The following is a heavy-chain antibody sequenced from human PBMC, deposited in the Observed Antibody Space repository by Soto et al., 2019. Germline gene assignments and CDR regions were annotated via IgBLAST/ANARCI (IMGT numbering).Heavy chain of an antibody. CDR1: GYTCTSYD. D-gene: IGHD1-26*01. CDR2: MNPNSGTT. V-gene: IGHV1-8*01. Sequence: QVQLVQSGAEVKKPGASVKVSCKASGYTCTSYDINWVRQATGQGIEWMGWMNPNSGTTGYAQKFQGRVTMTRNTAITTAYMEVSSLRSEDTAVYYCAKEISGSYRFDYWGQGTLVTVSS. CDR3: AKEISGSYRFDY. J-gene: IGHJ4*02.